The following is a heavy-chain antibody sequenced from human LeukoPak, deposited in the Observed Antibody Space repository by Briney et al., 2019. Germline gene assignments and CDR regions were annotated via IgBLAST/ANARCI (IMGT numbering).Heavy chain of an antibody. V-gene: IGHV1-2*02. CDR3: ARDHGDTAMAYYYYGMDV. D-gene: IGHD5-18*01. Sequence: ASVTVSCKASGYTFTGYYMHWVRQAPGQGLEWMGWINPNSGGTNYAQKFQGRVTMTRDTSISTAYMELSRLRSDDTAVYYCARDHGDTAMAYYYYGMDVWGQGTTVTVSS. J-gene: IGHJ6*02. CDR1: GYTFTGYY. CDR2: INPNSGGT.